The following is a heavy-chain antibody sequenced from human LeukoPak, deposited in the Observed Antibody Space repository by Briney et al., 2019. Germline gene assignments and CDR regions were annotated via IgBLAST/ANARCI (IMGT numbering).Heavy chain of an antibody. D-gene: IGHD3-3*01. CDR1: GYTFTSYG. J-gene: IGHJ5*02. CDR3: ARSYDFWSGYYVNWFDP. V-gene: IGHV1-18*01. CDR2: ISAYNGNT. Sequence: GASVKVSCKASGYTFTSYGISWVRQAPGQGLEWMGWISAYNGNTNYAQKLQGRVTMTTDTFTSTAYMELRSLRSDDTAVYYCARSYDFWSGYYVNWFDPWGQGTLVTVSS.